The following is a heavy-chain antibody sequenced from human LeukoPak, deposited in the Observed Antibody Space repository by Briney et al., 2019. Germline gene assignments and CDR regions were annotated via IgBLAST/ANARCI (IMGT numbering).Heavy chain of an antibody. Sequence: EGSLRLSCAASGFTFSSYAMHWVRQAPGKGLEWVAVISYDGSNKYYADSVKGRFTISRDNSKNTLYLQMNSLRAEDTAVYYCAREGGYSSSWYRYYYYMDVWGKGTTVTVSS. CDR3: AREGGYSSSWYRYYYYMDV. J-gene: IGHJ6*03. D-gene: IGHD6-13*01. CDR2: ISYDGSNK. V-gene: IGHV3-30*04. CDR1: GFTFSSYA.